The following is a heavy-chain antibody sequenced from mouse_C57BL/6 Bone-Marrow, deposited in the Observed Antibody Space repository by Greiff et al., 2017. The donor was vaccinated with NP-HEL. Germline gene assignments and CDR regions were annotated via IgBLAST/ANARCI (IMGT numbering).Heavy chain of an antibody. CDR1: GFTFSSYA. CDR3: ARDLDYDAMDY. V-gene: IGHV5-4*01. CDR2: ISDGGSYT. J-gene: IGHJ4*01. Sequence: EVKLVESGGGLVKPGGSLKLSCAASGFTFSSYAMSWVRQTPEKRLEWVATISDGGSYTYYPDNVKCRFTISRDNAKNNLYLQMSHLKSEDTAMYYCARDLDYDAMDYWGQGTSVTVSS.